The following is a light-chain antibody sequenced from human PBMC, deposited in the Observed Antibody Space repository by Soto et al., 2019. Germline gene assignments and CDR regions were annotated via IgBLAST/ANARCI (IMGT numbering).Light chain of an antibody. CDR1: QSISSW. Sequence: DIQMTQSPSTLSGSVGDRVTITCRASQSISSWLAWYQQKPGKAPKLLIYDASSLESGVPSRFSGSGSGTEFTLTISSLQPGDFATYYCQHYNIYPWTFGQGTKVDIK. CDR2: DAS. CDR3: QHYNIYPWT. J-gene: IGKJ1*01. V-gene: IGKV1-5*01.